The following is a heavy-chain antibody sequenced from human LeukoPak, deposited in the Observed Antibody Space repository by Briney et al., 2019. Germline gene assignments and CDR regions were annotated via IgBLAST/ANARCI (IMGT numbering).Heavy chain of an antibody. CDR3: AKSGSGSYCLDY. V-gene: IGHV3-30*18. CDR1: RFTFSSYG. Sequence: GGSLRLSCAASRFTFSSYGMHWVRQAPGKGLEWVAVISYDGSNKYYADSVKGRFTISRDNSKNTLYLQMNSLRAEDTAVYYCAKSGSGSYCLDYWGQGTLVTVSS. J-gene: IGHJ4*02. CDR2: ISYDGSNK. D-gene: IGHD1-26*01.